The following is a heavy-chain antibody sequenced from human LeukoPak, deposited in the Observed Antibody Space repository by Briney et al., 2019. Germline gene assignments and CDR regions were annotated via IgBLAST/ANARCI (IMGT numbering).Heavy chain of an antibody. J-gene: IGHJ6*03. V-gene: IGHV3-23*01. CDR2: ISGSGGST. CDR1: GFTFSTYG. CDR3: AKDPNFYYCMDV. Sequence: GGALRLSCAASGFTFSTYGMNWVRQAPGKGLEWVSSISGSGGSTYYADSVKGRFTISRDNSKNTLYLQMNSLRAEDTAVYYCAKDPNFYYCMDVWGKGTTVTISS.